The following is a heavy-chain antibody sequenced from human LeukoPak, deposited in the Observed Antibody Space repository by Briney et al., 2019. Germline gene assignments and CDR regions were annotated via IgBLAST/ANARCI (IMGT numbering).Heavy chain of an antibody. Sequence: PGEPLKISCKGSGYSFTSYWIGWVRQMPGKGLEWMGIIYPGDSDTRYSPSFQGQVTISADKSISTAYLQWSSLKASDTAMYYCARRIAVAGTPHYYYYMDVWGKGTTVTVSS. CDR1: GYSFTSYW. V-gene: IGHV5-51*01. CDR2: IYPGDSDT. CDR3: ARRIAVAGTPHYYYYMDV. J-gene: IGHJ6*03. D-gene: IGHD6-19*01.